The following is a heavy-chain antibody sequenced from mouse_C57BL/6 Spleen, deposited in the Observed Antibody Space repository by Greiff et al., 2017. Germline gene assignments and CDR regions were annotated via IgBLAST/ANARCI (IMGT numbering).Heavy chain of an antibody. Sequence: QVQLQQPGAELVKPGASVKLSCKASGYTFTSYWMPWVKQRPGQGLEWIGEIDPSDSYTNYNKKFKGKATLTVDTSSSTAYMQLSSLTSADSSVYYCARTNLRSYAMDYWGQGTSVTVSS. CDR2: IDPSDSYT. V-gene: IGHV1-50*01. CDR3: ARTNLRSYAMDY. D-gene: IGHD1-1*01. J-gene: IGHJ4*01. CDR1: GYTFTSYW.